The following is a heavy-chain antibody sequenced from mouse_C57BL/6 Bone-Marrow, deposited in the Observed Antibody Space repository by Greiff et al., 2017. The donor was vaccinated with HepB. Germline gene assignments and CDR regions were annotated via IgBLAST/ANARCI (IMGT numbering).Heavy chain of an antibody. V-gene: IGHV5-6*02. CDR3: ARHYYGKTWFAY. CDR2: ISSGGSYT. J-gene: IGHJ3*01. Sequence: DVKLMESGGDLVKPGGSLKLSCAASGFTFSSYGMSWVRQTPDKRLEWVATISSGGSYTYYPDSVKGRFTISRDNAKNTLYLQMSSLKSEDTAMYYCARHYYGKTWFAYWGQGTLVTVSA. CDR1: GFTFSSYG. D-gene: IGHD1-1*02.